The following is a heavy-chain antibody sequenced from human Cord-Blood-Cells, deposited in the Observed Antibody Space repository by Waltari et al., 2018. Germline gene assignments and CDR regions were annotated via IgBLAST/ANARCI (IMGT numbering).Heavy chain of an antibody. CDR3: ARDQVGERAFDI. CDR1: GFTFSSYA. J-gene: IGHJ3*02. V-gene: IGHV3-30-3*01. Sequence: QVQLVESGGGVVQPGRSLRLSCAASGFTFSSYAMHWVRQAPGKGLEWVAVISYDGSNKYYADSVKGRFTISRDNSKNTLYLQMNSLRVEDTAVYYCARDQVGERAFDIWGQGTMVTVSS. CDR2: ISYDGSNK. D-gene: IGHD3-16*01.